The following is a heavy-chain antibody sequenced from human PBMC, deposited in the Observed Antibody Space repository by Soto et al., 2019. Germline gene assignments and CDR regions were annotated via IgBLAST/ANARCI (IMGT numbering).Heavy chain of an antibody. CDR3: AKRTTGWYFDL. Sequence: EVQLLESGGGLVQPGGSLRLSCAASGFTFTSYAMNWVRQAPGKGLEWVSVISGSGGRTYYADSVKGRFTISRDNSKNTLYLQVNSLRAEDTAVYYCAKRTTGWYFDLWGRGTLVTVSS. CDR1: GFTFTSYA. J-gene: IGHJ2*01. CDR2: ISGSGGRT. V-gene: IGHV3-23*01.